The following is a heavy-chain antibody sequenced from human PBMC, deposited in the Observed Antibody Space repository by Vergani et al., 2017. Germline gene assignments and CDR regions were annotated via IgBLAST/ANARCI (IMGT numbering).Heavy chain of an antibody. CDR2: ISWDGGST. V-gene: IGHV3-43*01. J-gene: IGHJ4*02. Sequence: EVQLVESGGVVVQPGGSLRLSCAASGFTFDDYTMHWVRQAPGKGLEWVSLISWDGGSTYYADSVKGRFTISRDNSKNSLYLQMNSLRTEDTALYYCAKEYCSSTSCPSPGLAPFDYWGQGTLVTVSS. D-gene: IGHD2-2*01. CDR1: GFTFDDYT. CDR3: AKEYCSSTSCPSPGLAPFDY.